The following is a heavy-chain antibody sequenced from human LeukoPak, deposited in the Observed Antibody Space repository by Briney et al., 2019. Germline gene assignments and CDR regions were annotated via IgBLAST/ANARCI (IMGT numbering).Heavy chain of an antibody. CDR1: GGSISSSSYY. Sequence: SETLSLTCTVSGGSISSSSYYWGWIRPPPGKGLEWIGSIYYSGSTYYNPSLKSRVTLSVDTSKNQFSLKLSSVTAADTAVYYCARLTRAVRYFDLWGRGTLVTVSS. CDR2: IYYSGST. J-gene: IGHJ2*01. V-gene: IGHV4-39*01. D-gene: IGHD7-27*01. CDR3: ARLTRAVRYFDL.